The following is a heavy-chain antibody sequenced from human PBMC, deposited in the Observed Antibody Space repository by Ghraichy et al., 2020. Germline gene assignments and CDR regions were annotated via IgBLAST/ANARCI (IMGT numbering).Heavy chain of an antibody. CDR2: IYYSGST. Sequence: SETLSLTCTVSGGSVSSGSYYWSWIRQPPGKGLEWIGYIYYSGSTNYNPSLKSRVTISVDTSKSQFSLKLSSVTAADTAVYYCAREMPQQLSWRGLDYWGQGTLVTVSS. CDR1: GGSVSSGSYY. CDR3: AREMPQQLSWRGLDY. V-gene: IGHV4-61*01. J-gene: IGHJ4*02. D-gene: IGHD6-13*01.